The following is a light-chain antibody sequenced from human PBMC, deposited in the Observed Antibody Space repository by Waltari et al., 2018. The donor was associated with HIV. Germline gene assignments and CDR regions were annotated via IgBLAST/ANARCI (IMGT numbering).Light chain of an antibody. CDR1: SSNLGHNY. V-gene: IGLV1-51*01. CDR2: DNN. J-gene: IGLJ2*01. CDR3: GTWDSSLSAVV. Sequence: QSVLTQPPSVSAAPGQKVTISCSRSSSNLGHNYVSWYQQLPGTAPKLLIYDNNKRPSGIPDRFSGSKSGTSATLGITGLQTGDEADYYCGTWDSSLSAVVFGGGTKLTVL.